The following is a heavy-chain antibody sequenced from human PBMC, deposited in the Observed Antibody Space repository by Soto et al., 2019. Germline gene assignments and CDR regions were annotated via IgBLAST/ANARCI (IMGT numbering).Heavy chain of an antibody. Sequence: EAQLVESGGGWVQPGGSLRLSCAASGFTFSNYEMHWVRQAPGKVLEYVSGISNNGAHTDYAKSVKGRFTISRDNSENTLYLQMGSLRAEDMALYYCARRGYGSRWPNVYMDVWGKGTTVTVSS. CDR3: ARRGYGSRWPNVYMDV. CDR2: ISNNGAHT. V-gene: IGHV3-64*01. D-gene: IGHD6-13*01. CDR1: GFTFSNYE. J-gene: IGHJ6*03.